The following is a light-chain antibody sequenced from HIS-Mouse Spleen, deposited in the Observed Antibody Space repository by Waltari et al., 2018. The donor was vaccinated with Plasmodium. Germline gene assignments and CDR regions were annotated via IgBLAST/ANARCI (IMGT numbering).Light chain of an antibody. V-gene: IGKV1-33*01. CDR2: DAS. J-gene: IGKJ2*01. Sequence: DIQMTQSPSYLSASVGDSATLTCQASQDISNYLKWYQQKPGKAPKLLIYDASNLETGVPSRFSGSGSGTDFTFTISSLQPEDIATYYCQQYDNLPPYTFGQGTKLEIK. CDR3: QQYDNLPPYT. CDR1: QDISNY.